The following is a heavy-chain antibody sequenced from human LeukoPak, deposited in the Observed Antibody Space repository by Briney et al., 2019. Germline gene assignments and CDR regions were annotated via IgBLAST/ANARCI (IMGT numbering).Heavy chain of an antibody. CDR1: GYTFTGYY. Sequence: ASVKVSCKASGYTFTGYYMHWVRQAPGQGLEWMGRINPNSGGTNYAQKFQGRVTMTRDTSINTAYMELSRLRSDDTAVYYCARDIRFLEWSILSYRDYGMDVWGQGTTVTVSS. D-gene: IGHD3-3*01. CDR3: ARDIRFLEWSILSYRDYGMDV. J-gene: IGHJ6*02. V-gene: IGHV1-2*06. CDR2: INPNSGGT.